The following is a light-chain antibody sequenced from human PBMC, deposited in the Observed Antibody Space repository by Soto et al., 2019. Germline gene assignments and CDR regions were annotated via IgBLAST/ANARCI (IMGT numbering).Light chain of an antibody. CDR1: QTINSW. V-gene: IGKV1-5*01. CDR3: QHYHSHPIT. Sequence: DIQMTQFPPTLSASVGDRVTITCRASQTINSWVVWYHQKPGKAPKLLIYDASNLEGGVPSKFSGRGYGSEFTLTINFLQTDDSGTYFCQHYHSHPITFGGGTKLEI. CDR2: DAS. J-gene: IGKJ4*01.